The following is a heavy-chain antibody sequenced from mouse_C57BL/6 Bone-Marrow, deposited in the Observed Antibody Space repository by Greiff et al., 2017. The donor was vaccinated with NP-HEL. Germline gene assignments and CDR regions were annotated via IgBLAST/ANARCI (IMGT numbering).Heavy chain of an antibody. CDR1: GFTFSSYA. V-gene: IGHV5-4*01. D-gene: IGHD1-2*01. CDR3: ARDRLRRLYYFDY. J-gene: IGHJ2*01. CDR2: ISDGGSYT. Sequence: EVMLVESGGGLVKPGGSLKLSCAASGFTFSSYAMSWVRQTPEKRLEWVATISDGGSYTYYPDNVKGRFTISRENAKNNLYLQMRHLKSEDTAMYYWARDRLRRLYYFDYWGQGTTLTVSS.